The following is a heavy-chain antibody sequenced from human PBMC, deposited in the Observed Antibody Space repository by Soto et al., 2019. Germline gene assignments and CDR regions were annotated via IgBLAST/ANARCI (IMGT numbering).Heavy chain of an antibody. CDR2: IIPMFGTP. CDR1: GGSVNSHA. CDR3: ASSRNVAEFNDYGGNYQGFDI. D-gene: IGHD4-17*01. V-gene: IGHV1-69*01. Sequence: QVQLEQSGAEVKKAGSSVKVSCKPFGGSVNSHAISWVRQAPGQGLEWMGGIIPMFGTPTYAQRFQAGVTISADESTSSVSLDLRSLRSEDTAMYYCASSRNVAEFNDYGGNYQGFDIWGQGTMVTVSS. J-gene: IGHJ3*02.